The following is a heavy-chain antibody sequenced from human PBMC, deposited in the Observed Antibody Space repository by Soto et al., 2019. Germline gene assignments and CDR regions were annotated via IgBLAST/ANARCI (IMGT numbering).Heavy chain of an antibody. CDR1: GGSVSSYY. J-gene: IGHJ4*02. CDR3: ARGTFGVVKD. CDR2: MYYSGST. V-gene: IGHV4-59*02. D-gene: IGHD3-3*01. Sequence: QVQLQESGPGLVEPAETLSLTCTVSGGSVSSYYWSWIRQSPGKGLEWIGYMYYSGSTNYNPSLKSIVTISIDTSRNQFSLKLSSVTTTDTAVYYCARGTFGVVKDWGQGTLVTVSS.